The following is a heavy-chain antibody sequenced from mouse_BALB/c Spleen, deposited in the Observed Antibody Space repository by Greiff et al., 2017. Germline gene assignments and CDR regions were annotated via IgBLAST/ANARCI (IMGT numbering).Heavy chain of an antibody. Sequence: QVQLKESGAELARPGASVKLSCKASGYTFTSYWMQWVKQRPGQGLEWIGAIYPGDGDTRYTQKFKGKATLTADKSSSTAYMQLSSLASEDSAVYYCARWDTTVVAPFDYWGQGTTLTVSS. CDR3: ARWDTTVVAPFDY. D-gene: IGHD1-1*01. V-gene: IGHV1-87*01. CDR2: IYPGDGDT. J-gene: IGHJ2*01. CDR1: GYTFTSYW.